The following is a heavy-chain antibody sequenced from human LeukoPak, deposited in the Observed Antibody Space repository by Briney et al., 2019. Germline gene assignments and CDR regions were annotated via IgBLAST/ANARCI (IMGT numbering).Heavy chain of an antibody. CDR3: ARESAGAALWD. J-gene: IGHJ4*02. V-gene: IGHV3-74*01. D-gene: IGHD6-6*01. CDR1: GFSFSSYW. Sequence: GGSLRLSCAVSGFSFSSYWMHWVRQAPGKGLVWVSRIKTDGSSTDYADSVKGRFTISRDNAKNTLYLQMDSLRAEDRAVYYCARESAGAALWDWGEGGLVTVSS. CDR2: IKTDGSST.